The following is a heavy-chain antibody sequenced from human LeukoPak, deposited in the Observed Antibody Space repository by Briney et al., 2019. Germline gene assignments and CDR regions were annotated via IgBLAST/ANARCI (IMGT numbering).Heavy chain of an antibody. V-gene: IGHV3-53*05. CDR2: IYSGGST. CDR1: GITVSSKY. D-gene: IGHD3-10*01. Sequence: GGSLRLSCAASGITVSSKYMSWVRQAPGKGLEWVSVIYSGGSTYYADSVKGRFTISRDNSKNTLYLQMSSLRAEDTAVYYCVKGLLWFGELLSYFDYWGQGTLVTVSS. CDR3: VKGLLWFGELLSYFDY. J-gene: IGHJ4*02.